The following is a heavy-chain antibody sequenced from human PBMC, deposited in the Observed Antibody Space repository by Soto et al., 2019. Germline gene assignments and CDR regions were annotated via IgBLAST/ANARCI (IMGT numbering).Heavy chain of an antibody. J-gene: IGHJ6*03. D-gene: IGHD6-19*01. CDR2: MGTAGDT. V-gene: IGHV3-13*01. CDR3: ARGTSSGYYYMDV. Sequence: EVQLVESGGGLVQPGGSLRLSCAASGFTFSSYDMHWVRQATGKGLEWVSAMGTAGDTYYPGSVKGRFTISRENAKNSLYLQMDSLRAGDPAVYYCARGTSSGYYYMDVRGKGTTVTGSS. CDR1: GFTFSSYD.